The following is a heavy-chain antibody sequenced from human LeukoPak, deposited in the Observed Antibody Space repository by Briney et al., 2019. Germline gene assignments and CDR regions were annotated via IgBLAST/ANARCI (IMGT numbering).Heavy chain of an antibody. Sequence: ASVKVSCKASGYTFTNYGISWVRQAPGQGLEWMSWISANNGETRYAQNFQGRVTMTTDTSTPTDYMELRSLRSDDTAVYYCARVPPSAHQLFCSDYWGQGTQVTISS. D-gene: IGHD2-2*01. CDR1: GYTFTNYG. J-gene: IGHJ4*02. CDR3: ARVPPSAHQLFCSDY. V-gene: IGHV1-18*04. CDR2: ISANNGET.